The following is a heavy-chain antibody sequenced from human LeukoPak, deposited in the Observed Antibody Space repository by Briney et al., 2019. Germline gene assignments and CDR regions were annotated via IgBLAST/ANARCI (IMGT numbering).Heavy chain of an antibody. J-gene: IGHJ4*02. D-gene: IGHD1-26*01. CDR1: GFTFSSYA. CDR3: AKDSSGSYHFDY. Sequence: GGSLRLSCAASGFTFSSYAMSWVRQAPGKGLEWVSAISGSGGSTYYADSVKGRSTISRDNSKNTLYLQMNSLRAEDTAVYYCAKDSSGSYHFDYWGQGTLVTVSS. CDR2: ISGSGGST. V-gene: IGHV3-23*01.